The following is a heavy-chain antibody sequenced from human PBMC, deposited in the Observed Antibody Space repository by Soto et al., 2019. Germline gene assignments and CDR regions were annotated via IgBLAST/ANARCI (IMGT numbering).Heavy chain of an antibody. D-gene: IGHD3-22*01. CDR2: ISPYNGNT. V-gene: IGHV1-18*04. Sequence: QIQLVQSAAEVKKPGASVKVSCKTSGYTFVSYGISWVRQAPGQGLEWMGWISPYNGNTNFAQRYRDRVIQTTNNTTHNVYMDLWNPKYDDTAVYYCARDKNYFDSSGYYDHWGQGTLITDSS. J-gene: IGHJ5*02. CDR3: ARDKNYFDSSGYYDH. CDR1: GYTFVSYG.